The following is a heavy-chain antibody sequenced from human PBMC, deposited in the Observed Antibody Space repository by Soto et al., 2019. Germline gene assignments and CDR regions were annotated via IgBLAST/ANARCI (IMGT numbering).Heavy chain of an antibody. Sequence: ASVKVSCKASGYTFTGYYMHWVRQAPGQGLGWMGWINPNSGGTNYAQKFQGWVTMTRDTSISTAYMELSRLRSDDTAVYYCARSAPAYYDILTGYYKGVRDYYYGMDVWGQGTTVTVSS. CDR3: ARSAPAYYDILTGYYKGVRDYYYGMDV. J-gene: IGHJ6*02. D-gene: IGHD3-9*01. CDR2: INPNSGGT. CDR1: GYTFTGYY. V-gene: IGHV1-2*04.